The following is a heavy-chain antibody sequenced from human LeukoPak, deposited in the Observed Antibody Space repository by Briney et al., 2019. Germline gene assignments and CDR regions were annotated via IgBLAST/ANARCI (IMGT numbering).Heavy chain of an antibody. CDR1: GFTFNNAW. J-gene: IGHJ4*02. CDR3: ATQQGGNPAY. D-gene: IGHD1-14*01. Sequence: GGSLRLSCVGSGFTFNNAWMNWVRQAPGKGLEWVGRIKDMAHGATIDYAAAVKGRFTLSRDDSKNTLYLQMNSLKTEDTAVYYCATQQGGNPAYWGQGTLVTVSS. V-gene: IGHV3-15*07. CDR2: IKDMAHGATI.